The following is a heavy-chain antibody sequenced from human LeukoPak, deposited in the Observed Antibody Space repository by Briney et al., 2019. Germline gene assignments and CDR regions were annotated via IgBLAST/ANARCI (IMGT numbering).Heavy chain of an antibody. CDR2: INSDGSST. CDR3: ARQSREPLSRDY. J-gene: IGHJ4*02. D-gene: IGHD3-16*02. V-gene: IGHV3-74*01. CDR1: GFTFSSYW. Sequence: GGYLRLSCAASGFTFSSYWMHWVRQASGKGLVWVSLINSDGSSTSYADSVKGRFTISRDNATNTLYLQMNSLRAEDTAVYYCARQSREPLSRDYWGQGSLVTVSS.